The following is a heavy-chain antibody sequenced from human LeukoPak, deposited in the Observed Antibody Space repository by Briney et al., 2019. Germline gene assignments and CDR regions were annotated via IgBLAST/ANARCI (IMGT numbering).Heavy chain of an antibody. CDR2: IYPGDSDT. Sequence: GESLKISCQGSGYSFTSYWIGWVRQMPGKGLEFMGIIYPGDSDTRYSPSFQGQVTISADKSIATAYLQWASLRASDTAIYYCARFTAGSQYFFDYWGQGTVVTVSS. D-gene: IGHD5-18*01. J-gene: IGHJ4*02. V-gene: IGHV5-51*01. CDR1: GYSFTSYW. CDR3: ARFTAGSQYFFDY.